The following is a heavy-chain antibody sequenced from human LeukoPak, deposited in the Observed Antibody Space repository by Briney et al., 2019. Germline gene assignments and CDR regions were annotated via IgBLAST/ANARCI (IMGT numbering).Heavy chain of an antibody. J-gene: IGHJ5*02. V-gene: IGHV1-2*06. D-gene: IGHD4-17*01. CDR2: IHPNSGAT. CDR1: GYTFTSYD. Sequence: ASVKVSCKASGYTFTSYDINWVRQATGQGLEWMGRIHPNSGATSSAQKFQGRVTMTRDTSITTAYMELSRLTSDDTAVYYCARVEAVTNSNWFDPWGQGTLVTVSS. CDR3: ARVEAVTNSNWFDP.